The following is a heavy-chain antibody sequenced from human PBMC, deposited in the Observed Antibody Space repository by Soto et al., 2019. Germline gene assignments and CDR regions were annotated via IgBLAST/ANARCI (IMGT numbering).Heavy chain of an antibody. CDR3: AKDPGTYSSSSDRGGYFDY. Sequence: GGSLRLSCAASGFTFSSYAMSWVRQAPGKGLEWVSAISGSGGSTYDADSVKGRFTISRDNSKNTLYLQMNSLRAEDTAVYYCAKDPGTYSSSSDRGGYFDYWGQGTLVTVSS. V-gene: IGHV3-23*01. J-gene: IGHJ4*02. CDR2: ISGSGGST. CDR1: GFTFSSYA. D-gene: IGHD6-6*01.